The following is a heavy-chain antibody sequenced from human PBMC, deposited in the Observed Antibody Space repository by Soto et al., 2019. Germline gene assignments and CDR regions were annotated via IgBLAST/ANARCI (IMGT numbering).Heavy chain of an antibody. CDR3: AKEPNYGDYVDYYGMDV. J-gene: IGHJ6*02. Sequence: GGSLRLSCAASGFTFSSYAMSWVRQAPGKGLEWVSAISGSGGSTYYADSVKGRFTISRDNSKNTLYLQMNSLRAEDTAVYYCAKEPNYGDYVDYYGMDVWGQGTTVTVSS. D-gene: IGHD4-17*01. V-gene: IGHV3-23*01. CDR1: GFTFSSYA. CDR2: ISGSGGST.